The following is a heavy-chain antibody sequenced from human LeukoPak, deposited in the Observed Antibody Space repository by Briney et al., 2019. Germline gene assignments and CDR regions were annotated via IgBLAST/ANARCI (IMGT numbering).Heavy chain of an antibody. CDR2: ISSTSGYI. V-gene: IGHV3-21*01. CDR1: GLSFSSYP. CDR3: ARDQRPDYEILIGWYHFDY. J-gene: IGHJ4*02. D-gene: IGHD3-9*01. Sequence: GGSLRLSCAPSGLSFSSYPIPWVRQAPGKGLEWVSSISSTSGYIHYADSEKGRFIISRDNAKNLVHLEMDILRADDTAVYYCARDQRPDYEILIGWYHFDYGGQGTLVTVSS.